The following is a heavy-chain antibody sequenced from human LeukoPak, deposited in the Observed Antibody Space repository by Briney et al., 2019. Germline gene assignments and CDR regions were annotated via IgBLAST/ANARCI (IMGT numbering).Heavy chain of an antibody. CDR3: ARDRPNVLLWFGELNAFDI. D-gene: IGHD3-10*01. V-gene: IGHV1-18*01. Sequence: AASVKVSCKASGYTFTSYGISWVRQAPGQGLEWMGWISAYNGNTNYAQKLQGRVTMTTDTSTSTAYMELRSLRSDDTAVYYCARDRPNVLLWFGELNAFDIWGQGTKVTVSS. CDR2: ISAYNGNT. J-gene: IGHJ3*02. CDR1: GYTFTSYG.